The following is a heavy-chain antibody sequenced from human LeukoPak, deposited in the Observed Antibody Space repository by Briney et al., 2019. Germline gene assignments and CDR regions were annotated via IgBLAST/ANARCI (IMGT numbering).Heavy chain of an antibody. CDR1: GGTFRSYP. CDR2: IIPIFGTA. D-gene: IGHD1-14*01. CDR3: ARDTTTRPYYGMDV. J-gene: IGHJ6*04. V-gene: IGHV1-69*06. Sequence: SVKVSCKASGGTFRSYPLSWVRQAPGQGLEWMGGIIPIFGTANYAQKFQGRVTITADRSTSTAYMELSSLRSGDTAIYYCARDTTTRPYYGMDVWGKGTTVTVSS.